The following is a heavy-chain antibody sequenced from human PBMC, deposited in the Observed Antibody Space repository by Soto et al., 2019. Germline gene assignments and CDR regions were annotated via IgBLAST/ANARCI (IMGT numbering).Heavy chain of an antibody. CDR1: GFTFSSYW. D-gene: IGHD2-15*01. CDR3: ARYCSGGGCYPYYYYFHTDV. Sequence: EVQLVESGGGLVQPGGSLRLSCAASGFTFSSYWMSWVRQAPGKGPEWVATIKQDGSDKYYVDSVKGRFTISRDNAKNSLSLQMNSLRGEDTAVYYCARYCSGGGCYPYYYYFHTDVWGKGTTVTVSS. CDR2: IKQDGSDK. V-gene: IGHV3-7*01. J-gene: IGHJ6*03.